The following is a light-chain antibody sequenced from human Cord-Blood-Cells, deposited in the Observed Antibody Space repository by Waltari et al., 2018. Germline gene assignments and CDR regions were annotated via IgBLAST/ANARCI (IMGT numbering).Light chain of an antibody. CDR1: RSDGGGYNH. CDR3: SSYTSSSTQ. J-gene: IGLJ2*01. V-gene: IGLV2-14*01. Sequence: QSALTQPASVSGSPGQSITSSCTGTRSDGGGYNHVSWYQQPPGQAPKLMIYHVSSRPSGVSNRCSGAKSGNTASLTISGLQAEDEADYYCSSYTSSSTQFGGGTKLTVL. CDR2: HVS.